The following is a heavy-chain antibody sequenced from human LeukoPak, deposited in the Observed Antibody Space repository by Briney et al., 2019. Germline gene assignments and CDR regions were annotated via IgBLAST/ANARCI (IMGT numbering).Heavy chain of an antibody. V-gene: IGHV4-59*01. D-gene: IGHD6-6*01. CDR2: IYYSGST. CDR3: ARGVEYSSSSGLGY. J-gene: IGHJ4*02. CDR1: GGSISSYY. Sequence: SETLSLTCTVSGGSISSYYWSWIRQPPGKGLEWIGYIYYSGSTNYNPSLKSRVTISVDTSKNQFSLKLSSVTAAGTALYYCARGVEYSSSSGLGYWGQRTLVTVSS.